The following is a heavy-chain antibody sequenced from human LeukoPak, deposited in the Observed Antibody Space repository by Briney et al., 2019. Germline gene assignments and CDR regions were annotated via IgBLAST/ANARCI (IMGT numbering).Heavy chain of an antibody. V-gene: IGHV1-24*01. J-gene: IGHJ5*02. CDR3: ATTGPVTVATTGWFDP. D-gene: IGHD5-12*01. CDR2: FDLEDGET. Sequence: ASVKVSCKVFGYTLTEISIHWVRQAPGKGLGWMGGFDLEDGETIYAEKFPARVTLPEDTSRDTAYMELSSLRSEDTAVYYCATTGPVTVATTGWFDPWGQGTLVTVSS. CDR1: GYTLTEIS.